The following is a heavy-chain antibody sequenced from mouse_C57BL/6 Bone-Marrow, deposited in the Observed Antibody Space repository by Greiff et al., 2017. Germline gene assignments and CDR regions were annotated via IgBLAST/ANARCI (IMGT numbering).Heavy chain of an antibody. Sequence: VKLMESGAELARPGASVKLSCKASGYTFTSYGISWVKQRPGQGLEWIGEIYPRSGNTYYNEKFKGKATLTADKSSSTAYMELRSLTSEDSAVYFCARSSLGFDVWGTGTTVTVSS. CDR2: IYPRSGNT. D-gene: IGHD4-1*01. V-gene: IGHV1-81*01. CDR1: GYTFTSYG. CDR3: ARSSLGFDV. J-gene: IGHJ1*03.